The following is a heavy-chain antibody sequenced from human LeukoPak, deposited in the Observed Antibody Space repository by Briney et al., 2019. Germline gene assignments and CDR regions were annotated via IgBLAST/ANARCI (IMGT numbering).Heavy chain of an antibody. V-gene: IGHV3-30*02. D-gene: IGHD3-10*01. CDR1: GFTFSSYG. Sequence: PGGSLSLSCAVSGFTFSSYGMHWVRQAPGKGLEWVAFIWYDGSNKYYADSVKGRFTISRDRSKNTLYLQMNSLRAEDTAVYYCAGRVRGVISYDAFDIWGQGTMVTVSS. J-gene: IGHJ3*02. CDR2: IWYDGSNK. CDR3: AGRVRGVISYDAFDI.